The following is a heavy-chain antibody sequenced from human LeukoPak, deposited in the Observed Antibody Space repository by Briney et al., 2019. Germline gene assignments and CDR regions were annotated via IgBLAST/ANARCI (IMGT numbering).Heavy chain of an antibody. V-gene: IGHV3-33*01. CDR3: ARDPEGGNVRYFQH. J-gene: IGHJ1*01. D-gene: IGHD4-23*01. CDR1: VFTYSIYG. Sequence: GVSLSLSCTPSVFTYSIYGMHWVPHAPEKGLEWVGLIWYGGTNKFYAGCVKGRFIHSRDNSKNTLDLQMNSLRAEDTAVYYCARDPEGGNVRYFQHWGQGTLVTVSS. CDR2: IWYGGTNK.